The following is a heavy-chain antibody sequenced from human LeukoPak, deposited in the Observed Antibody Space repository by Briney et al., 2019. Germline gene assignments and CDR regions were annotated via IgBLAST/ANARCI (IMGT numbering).Heavy chain of an antibody. CDR3: ARDWGSYYYDSSGYYRGFDI. Sequence: ASVKVSCKASGYTFTGYYMHWVRQAPGQGLEWMGWINTNSGGTNYAQKFQGRVTMTRDTSISTAYMELSSVTAADTDVYYCARDWGSYYYDSSGYYRGFDIWGQGTMVTVSS. D-gene: IGHD3-22*01. J-gene: IGHJ3*02. V-gene: IGHV1-2*02. CDR1: GYTFTGYY. CDR2: INTNSGGT.